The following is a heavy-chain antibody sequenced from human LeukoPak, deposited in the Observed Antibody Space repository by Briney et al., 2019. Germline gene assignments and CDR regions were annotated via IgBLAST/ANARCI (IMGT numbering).Heavy chain of an antibody. CDR3: AKDPGSYPYYYGMDV. V-gene: IGHV3-23*01. CDR2: ISGSGGST. D-gene: IGHD1-26*01. J-gene: IGHJ6*02. Sequence: GGSLRLSCAASGFTFSSYAMSWVRQAPGKGLEWVSAISGSGGSTYYVDSVKGRFTISRDNSKNTLYLQMNSLRAEDTAVYYCAKDPGSYPYYYGMDVWGQGTTVTVSS. CDR1: GFTFSSYA.